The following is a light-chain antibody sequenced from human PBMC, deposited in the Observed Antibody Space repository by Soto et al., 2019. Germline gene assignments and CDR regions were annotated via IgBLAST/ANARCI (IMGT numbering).Light chain of an antibody. Sequence: QSALTQPASVSGSPGQSITISCTGTSSDVGSYNLVSWYQQHPGKAPKLMIYEGSKRPSGVSNRFSGSKSGNTASLTISGLQAEYEADYYSCSYAGSSTYVFGTGTKLTVL. J-gene: IGLJ1*01. V-gene: IGLV2-23*01. CDR1: SSDVGSYNL. CDR2: EGS. CDR3: CSYAGSSTYV.